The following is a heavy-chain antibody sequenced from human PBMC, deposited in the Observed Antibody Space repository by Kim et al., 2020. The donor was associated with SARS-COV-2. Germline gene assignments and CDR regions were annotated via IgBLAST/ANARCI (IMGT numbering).Heavy chain of an antibody. D-gene: IGHD3-16*02. CDR3: ARRGTDIVVPDY. CDR1: GFTFSNYW. J-gene: IGHJ4*02. Sequence: GGSLRLSCEVSGFTFSNYWMHWLRQVPGKGLVWVSRINSDGSDTSYANSVKGRFTISRDNAKNILYLQMNSLRGEDTAVYHCARRGTDIVVPDYWGQGTLVTVSS. CDR2: INSDGSDT. V-gene: IGHV3-74*01.